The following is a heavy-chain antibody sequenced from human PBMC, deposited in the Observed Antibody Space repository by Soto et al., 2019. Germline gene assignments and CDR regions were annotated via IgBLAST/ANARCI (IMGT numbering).Heavy chain of an antibody. V-gene: IGHV4-31*03. CDR2: IYYRGNT. CDR1: GASVDSGGYY. Sequence: QVQLQESGPGLVKTSQTLTLTCTVSGASVDSGGYYWTWIRQRPGKGLEWVGYIYYRGNTFYNPSLKSRLTISLDTSKNQFSLNLTSVTAADTAVYSCARDTAMTGAARYDYWGQGTLVTFSS. D-gene: IGHD6-25*01. J-gene: IGHJ4*02. CDR3: ARDTAMTGAARYDY.